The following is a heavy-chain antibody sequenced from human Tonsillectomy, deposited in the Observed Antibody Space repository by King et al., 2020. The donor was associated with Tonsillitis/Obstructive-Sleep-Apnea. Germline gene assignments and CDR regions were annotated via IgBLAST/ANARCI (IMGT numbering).Heavy chain of an antibody. Sequence: VQLVESGGGLVQPGGSLRLSCAASGFTFSSYWMHWVRQAPGKGLVWVSRINSDGSSTSYADSVKGRFTISRDNAKNTLYLQMNSLRAEDTAVYYCARDNYPSYDFWSGYYTGYFDYWGQGTLVTVSS. D-gene: IGHD3-3*01. J-gene: IGHJ4*02. CDR1: GFTFSSYW. CDR3: ARDNYPSYDFWSGYYTGYFDY. V-gene: IGHV3-74*01. CDR2: INSDGSST.